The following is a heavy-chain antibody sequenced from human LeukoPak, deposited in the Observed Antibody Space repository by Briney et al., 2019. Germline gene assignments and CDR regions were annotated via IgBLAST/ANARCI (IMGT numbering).Heavy chain of an antibody. D-gene: IGHD5-24*01. CDR3: ASHRGWLQLSYYYYYGMDV. V-gene: IGHV5-51*01. J-gene: IGHJ6*02. CDR2: IYPGDSDT. Sequence: KFGESLKISCKGSGYSFTSYWIGWVRQMPGKGLEWMGIIYPGDSDTRYSPSFQGHVTISADKSISTAYLQWSSLKASDTAMYYCASHRGWLQLSYYYYYGMDVWGQGTTVTVS. CDR1: GYSFTSYW.